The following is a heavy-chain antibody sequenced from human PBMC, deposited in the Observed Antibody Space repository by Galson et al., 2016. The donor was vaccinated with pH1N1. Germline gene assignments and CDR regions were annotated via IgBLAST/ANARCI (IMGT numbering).Heavy chain of an antibody. CDR2: IDPSNGGT. D-gene: IGHD7-27*01. V-gene: IGHV1-46*03. CDR1: GYIFTRDY. CDR3: IRDLGRLRDF. Sequence: SVKVSCKASGYIFTRDYFHWVRQAPGQGLEWMGVIDPSNGGTTFAQKFQGLVTMTRDTSTSTVYREVSGLKSDDTAVCYCIRDLGRLRDFWGQGTLVTVSS. J-gene: IGHJ4*02.